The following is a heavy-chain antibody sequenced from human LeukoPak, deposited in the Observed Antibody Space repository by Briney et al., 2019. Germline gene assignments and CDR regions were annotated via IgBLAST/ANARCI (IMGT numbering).Heavy chain of an antibody. D-gene: IGHD6-13*01. V-gene: IGHV4-34*01. CDR1: GGSFSGYY. J-gene: IGHJ4*02. Sequence: SETLSLTCAVYGGSFSGYYWSWIRQPPGKGLEWIGEINHSGSTNYNPSLKSRVTISVDTSKNQFSLKLSSVTAADTAVYYCARGLLRQQLDYWGQGTLVTVSS. CDR3: ARGLLRQQLDY. CDR2: INHSGST.